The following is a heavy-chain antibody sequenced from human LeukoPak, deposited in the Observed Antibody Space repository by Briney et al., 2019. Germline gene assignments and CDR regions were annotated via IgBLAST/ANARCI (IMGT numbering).Heavy chain of an antibody. CDR1: GFTFSSYG. D-gene: IGHD6-6*01. V-gene: IGHV3-23*01. Sequence: GGSLRLSCAASGFTFSSYGMSWVRQAPGKGLEWVSAISGSGGSTYYADSVKGRFTISRDNSKNTLYLQMNSLRSEDTAVYYCAREYSRSSWDYYMDVWGKGTTVTVSS. CDR2: ISGSGGST. J-gene: IGHJ6*03. CDR3: AREYSRSSWDYYMDV.